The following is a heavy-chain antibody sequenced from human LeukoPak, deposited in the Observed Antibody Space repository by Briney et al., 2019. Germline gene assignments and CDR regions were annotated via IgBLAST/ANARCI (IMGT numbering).Heavy chain of an antibody. J-gene: IGHJ5*02. D-gene: IGHD3-9*01. CDR3: ARTPVLRNSYGWFDP. CDR2: IYYSGRT. CDR1: GESFSGYY. V-gene: IGHV4-34*11. Sequence: SETLSLTCAVYGESFSGYYWSWIRQPPGKGLEWIGYIYYSGRTNYNPSLKSRATISVDTSKNQFFLNLNSVTAADTAVYYCARTPVLRNSYGWFDPWGQGTLVTVSS.